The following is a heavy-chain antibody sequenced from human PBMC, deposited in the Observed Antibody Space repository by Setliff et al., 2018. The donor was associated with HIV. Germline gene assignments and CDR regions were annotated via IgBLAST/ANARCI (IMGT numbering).Heavy chain of an antibody. D-gene: IGHD6-19*01. V-gene: IGHV3-30*02. Sequence: GESLTISCAASEFSFSSYGMHWVRQAPGKGLEWVAFIRYDESNKYYADSVKGRFTISRDNSKNTLYLQMNSLRAEDTAVYYCASKWLLYFDYWGQGTLVTVSS. J-gene: IGHJ4*02. CDR3: ASKWLLYFDY. CDR1: EFSFSSYG. CDR2: IRYDESNK.